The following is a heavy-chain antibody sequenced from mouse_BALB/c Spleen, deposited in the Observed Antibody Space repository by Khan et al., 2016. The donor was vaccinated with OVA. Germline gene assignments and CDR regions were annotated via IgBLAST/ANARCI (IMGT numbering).Heavy chain of an antibody. Sequence: VQLQQSGTELVRPGASMKISCKAFGYTFALHHINWVRQRPGQGLDWIGYIIPYNDYTTYNQKFRDKATLTVDKSSSTAYMELSSLTSEDSAVYYCTITTAFAYWGQGTLVTVSA. J-gene: IGHJ3*01. CDR2: IIPYNDYT. CDR3: TITTAFAY. V-gene: IGHV1S45*01. CDR1: GYTFALHH. D-gene: IGHD1-2*01.